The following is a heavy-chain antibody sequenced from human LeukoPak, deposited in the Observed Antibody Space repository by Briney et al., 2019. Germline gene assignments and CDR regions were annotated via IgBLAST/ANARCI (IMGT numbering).Heavy chain of an antibody. V-gene: IGHV1-8*01. CDR2: MNPNSGNT. Sequence: ASVKVSCKASGYTFTSYDINWVRQATGQGLEWMGWMNPNSGNTGYAQKFQGRVTMTRNTSISTAYMELSSLRSEDTAVYYCARDFSGKYCVDNWGQGTLVTVSS. CDR3: ARDFSGKYCVDN. J-gene: IGHJ4*02. CDR1: GYTFTSYD. D-gene: IGHD1-26*01.